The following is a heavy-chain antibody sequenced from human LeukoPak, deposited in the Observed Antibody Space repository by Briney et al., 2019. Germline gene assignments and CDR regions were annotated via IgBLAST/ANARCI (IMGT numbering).Heavy chain of an antibody. J-gene: IGHJ4*02. Sequence: PGGSLRLSCAASGFSLSDAWMSWVRQAPGKGLECVGRMKPRGTTEDCAPMNDRFIVSRDDSKNTLYLQMNSLKAEDTGLYYCSQLSRGYWGQGAQVTVSS. CDR1: GFSLSDAW. CDR3: SQLSRGY. CDR2: MKPRGTT. D-gene: IGHD2-15*01. V-gene: IGHV3-15*01.